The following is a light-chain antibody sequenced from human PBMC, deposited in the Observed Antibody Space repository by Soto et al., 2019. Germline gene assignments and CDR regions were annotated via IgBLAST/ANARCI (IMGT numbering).Light chain of an antibody. V-gene: IGKV1-39*01. CDR3: QQSFNAPT. J-gene: IGKJ1*01. CDR2: AAS. Sequence: DIQMTQSPSSLSASVGDTVTITCRASQSIDNFLNWYQQKPGKAPKLLIFAASSLHGGVPSRFSGSGSVADFTLTISSLQPEDFATYSCQQSFNAPTFGQGTKVEIK. CDR1: QSIDNF.